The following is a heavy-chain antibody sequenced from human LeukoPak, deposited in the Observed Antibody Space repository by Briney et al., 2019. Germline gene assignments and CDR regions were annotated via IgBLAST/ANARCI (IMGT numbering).Heavy chain of an antibody. J-gene: IGHJ3*02. CDR2: ISYDGSNK. Sequence: GGSLRLSCAASGFTFSSYAMHWVRQAPGKGLEWVAVISYDGSNKYYADSVKGRFTISRDNSKNTLYLQMNSLRAEDTAVYYCARGYYDFWSGLDAFDIWGQGTMVTVSS. V-gene: IGHV3-30-3*01. CDR1: GFTFSSYA. CDR3: ARGYYDFWSGLDAFDI. D-gene: IGHD3-3*01.